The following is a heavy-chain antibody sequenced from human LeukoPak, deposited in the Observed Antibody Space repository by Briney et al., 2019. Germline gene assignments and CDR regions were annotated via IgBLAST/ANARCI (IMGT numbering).Heavy chain of an antibody. J-gene: IGHJ4*02. CDR3: AREDDGFDY. D-gene: IGHD1-1*01. V-gene: IGHV3-30*03. CDR2: ISYDGNNE. Sequence: GGSLRLSCAASGFTFSSYGMRWVRQAPGKGLEWVAVISYDGNNEYYADSVKGRFTISRDNSKNTLYLQMNSLRAEDTAVYYCAREDDGFDYWGQGTLVTVSS. CDR1: GFTFSSYG.